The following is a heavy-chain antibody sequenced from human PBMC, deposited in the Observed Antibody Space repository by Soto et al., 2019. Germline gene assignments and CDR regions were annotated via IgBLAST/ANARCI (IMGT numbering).Heavy chain of an antibody. Sequence: SETLSLTCTVSGGSISSYYWSWIRQPPGKGLEWIGYIYYSGSTNYNPSLKSRVTISVDTSKNQFSLKLSSVTAADTAVYYCARLETLTIFGVAPGGFDPWGQGTLVTVSP. CDR2: IYYSGST. V-gene: IGHV4-59*08. CDR1: GGSISSYY. D-gene: IGHD3-3*01. CDR3: ARLETLTIFGVAPGGFDP. J-gene: IGHJ5*02.